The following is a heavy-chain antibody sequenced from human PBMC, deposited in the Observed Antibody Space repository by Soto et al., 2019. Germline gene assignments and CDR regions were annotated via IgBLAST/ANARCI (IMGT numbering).Heavy chain of an antibody. J-gene: IGHJ5*02. CDR1: GGSISNYY. CDR2: IYDSGST. D-gene: IGHD3-10*01. Sequence: SETLSLTCNVSGGSISNYYWHWIRQPPGKGLEWIGYIYDSGSTNYNPYLKSRVTISVDTSKNQFSLKLSSVTAADTAVYYCARAGTTMVRGVISGWFDPWGQGTLVTVSS. CDR3: ARAGTTMVRGVISGWFDP. V-gene: IGHV4-59*01.